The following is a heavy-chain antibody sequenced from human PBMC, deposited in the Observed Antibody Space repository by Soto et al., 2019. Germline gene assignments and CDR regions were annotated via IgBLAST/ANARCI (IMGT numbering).Heavy chain of an antibody. CDR3: ARDFVDVETTKEYYYYGMDV. D-gene: IGHD2-15*01. CDR2: IYYSGST. V-gene: IGHV4-31*03. CDR1: GGSISSGGYY. J-gene: IGHJ6*02. Sequence: SETLSLTCTVSGGSISSGGYYWSWIRQHPGKGLEWIGYIYYSGSTYYNPSLKSRVTISVDTSKNQFSLKLSSVTAADTAVYYCARDFVDVETTKEYYYYGMDVWGQGTTVSVSS.